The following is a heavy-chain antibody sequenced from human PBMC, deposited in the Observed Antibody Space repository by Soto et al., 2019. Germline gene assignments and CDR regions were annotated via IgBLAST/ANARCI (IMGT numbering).Heavy chain of an antibody. Sequence: GGSLRLSCVASGFTFSNYGMHWVRQAPGKGLEWVAVIWYDGSKKYYVDSVKGRFTISRDDSKNTLYLQMNSLRAEDTAVYYCAREDCGGGSCYSNVWGQGTQVTVSS. D-gene: IGHD2-15*01. J-gene: IGHJ4*02. CDR3: AREDCGGGSCYSNV. CDR1: GFTFSNYG. CDR2: IWYDGSKK. V-gene: IGHV3-33*01.